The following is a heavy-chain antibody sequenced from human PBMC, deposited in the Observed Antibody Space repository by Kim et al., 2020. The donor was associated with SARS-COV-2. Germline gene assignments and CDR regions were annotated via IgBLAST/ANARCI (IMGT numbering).Heavy chain of an antibody. V-gene: IGHV3-30*04. D-gene: IGHD3-22*01. J-gene: IGHJ4*02. CDR1: GFTFSSYA. CDR3: SRPSRYYYDSREFDS. Sequence: GGSLRLSCAASGFTFSSYAMHWVRQAPGKGLEWVTAISFDGSNKYYADSVKGRFTISRDNSKNTLYLQMNSLRAEDTAVYYCSRPSRYYYDSREFDSWGQGTLVTVSS. CDR2: ISFDGSNK.